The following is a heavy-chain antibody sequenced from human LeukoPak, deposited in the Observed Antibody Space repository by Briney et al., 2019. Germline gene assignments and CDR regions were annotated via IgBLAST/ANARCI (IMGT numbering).Heavy chain of an antibody. CDR2: IYTSGST. CDR3: ARHPGGSSWYWFDP. Sequence: SETLSLTCTVSGGSISSYYWSWIRQPPGKGLAWIGYIYTSGSTNYNPSLKSRVTISVDTSKNQFSLKLSSVTAADTAVYYCARHPGGSSWYWFDPWGQGTLVTVSS. D-gene: IGHD6-13*01. CDR1: GGSISSYY. V-gene: IGHV4-4*09. J-gene: IGHJ5*02.